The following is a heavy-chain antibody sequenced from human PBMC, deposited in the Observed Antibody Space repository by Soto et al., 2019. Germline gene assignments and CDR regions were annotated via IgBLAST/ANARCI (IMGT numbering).Heavy chain of an antibody. D-gene: IGHD3-3*01. CDR1: SNAW. V-gene: IGHV3-15*07. Sequence: SNAWMNWVRQAPGKGLEWVGRIKSKTDGGTTDYAAPVKGRFTISRDDSKNTLYLQMNSLKTEDTAVYYCTTPGTYYDFWSGHYYFDYWGQGTLVTVSS. CDR3: TTPGTYYDFWSGHYYFDY. J-gene: IGHJ4*02. CDR2: IKSKTDGGTT.